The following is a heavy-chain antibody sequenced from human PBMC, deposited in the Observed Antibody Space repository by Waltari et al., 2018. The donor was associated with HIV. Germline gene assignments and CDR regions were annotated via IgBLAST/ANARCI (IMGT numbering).Heavy chain of an antibody. D-gene: IGHD3-16*01. V-gene: IGHV6-1*01. CDR3: VRDGFGLDY. Sequence: QVYLQHSGPGLVKPSDTLSLDCVISGDSVSSYTAAWNWVRQSPARGLEWLGRKYLRAKWQEDYATSEKGRIVIDADSAENRFTLHLNHVTPEDTAVYFCVRDGFGLDYWGQGILVTVAS. CDR2: KYLRAKWQE. CDR1: GDSVSSYTAA. J-gene: IGHJ4*02.